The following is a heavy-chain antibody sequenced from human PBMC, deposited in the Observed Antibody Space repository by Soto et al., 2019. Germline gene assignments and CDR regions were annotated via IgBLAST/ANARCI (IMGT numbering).Heavy chain of an antibody. D-gene: IGHD5-18*01. Sequence: EVQLVESGGGLVQPGGSLRLSCAASGFTVSSNYMSWVRQAPGKGLEWVSVIYSGGSTYYADSVKGRFTISRHNSKNTLYLQMNSRRAEDTAVYYCASSEIGYSYDFEAFDIWGQGTMVTVSS. CDR3: ASSEIGYSYDFEAFDI. J-gene: IGHJ3*02. CDR2: IYSGGST. CDR1: GFTVSSNY. V-gene: IGHV3-53*04.